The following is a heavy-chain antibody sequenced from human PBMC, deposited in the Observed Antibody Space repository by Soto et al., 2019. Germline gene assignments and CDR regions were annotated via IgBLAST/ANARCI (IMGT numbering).Heavy chain of an antibody. V-gene: IGHV1-69*13. CDR3: ARDDATYCGGDCYRYFYYGMDV. D-gene: IGHD2-21*02. CDR2: IIPMFPTA. CDR1: GGTFSNHA. J-gene: IGHJ6*02. Sequence: SVKVSCKASGGTFSNHAISWVRQAPGQGLEWVGGIIPMFPTADYAQRFHGRVTITADDSTTTVYMELSGLRSEDTAMYYCARDDATYCGGDCYRYFYYGMDVWGQGTTVTVSS.